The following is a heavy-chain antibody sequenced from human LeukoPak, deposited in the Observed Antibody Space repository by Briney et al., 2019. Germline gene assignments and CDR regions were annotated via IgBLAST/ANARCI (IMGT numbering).Heavy chain of an antibody. CDR2: ISWNSGSI. CDR1: GFTFDDYA. Sequence: PGGSLRLSCAASGFTFDDYAMHWVRQAPGKGLEWVSGISWNSGSIGYADSVKGRFTISRDNAKNSLYLQMNSLRAEDTAVYYRAKGHGRSGSSTDYWGQGTLVTVSS. CDR3: AKGHGRSGSSTDY. J-gene: IGHJ4*02. V-gene: IGHV3-9*01. D-gene: IGHD3-10*01.